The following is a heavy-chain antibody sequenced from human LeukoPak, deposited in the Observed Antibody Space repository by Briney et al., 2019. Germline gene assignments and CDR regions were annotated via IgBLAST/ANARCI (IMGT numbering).Heavy chain of an antibody. V-gene: IGHV4-34*01. J-gene: IGHJ6*02. CDR2: INHSGST. Sequence: SETLSLTCAVYGGSFSGYYWSWIRQPPGKGLEWIGEINHSGSTDYNPSLKSRVTISVDASKNQFSLKLSSVTAADTAVCYCARGKPLLPTVTMHNGMDVRGQGTTVTVSS. CDR1: GGSFSGYY. D-gene: IGHD3-10*01. CDR3: ARGKPLLPTVTMHNGMDV.